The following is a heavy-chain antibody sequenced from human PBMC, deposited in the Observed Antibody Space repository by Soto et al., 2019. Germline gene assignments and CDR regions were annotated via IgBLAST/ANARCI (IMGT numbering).Heavy chain of an antibody. CDR2: IRGGGGRT. CDR3: AIDLARCSYSCYYGIDV. Sequence: GGSLRLSCAASGFTFGDYAMNWVRQAPGKGLEWVAIIRGGGGRTYYADFVKGRFTITRDNSNNFLYLQMNSLTAEDTVFYYCAIDLARCSYSCYYGIDVWGQGTPVTVSS. J-gene: IGHJ6*02. CDR1: GFTFGDYA. V-gene: IGHV3-43*02.